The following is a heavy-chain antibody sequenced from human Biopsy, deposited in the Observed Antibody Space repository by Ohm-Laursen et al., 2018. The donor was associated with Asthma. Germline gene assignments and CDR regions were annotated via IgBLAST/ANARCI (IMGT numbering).Heavy chain of an antibody. CDR1: GFTFRSYA. V-gene: IGHV3-30-3*01. CDR3: ARDVMEWYLPAFDF. J-gene: IGHJ4*02. Sequence: SLRLSCAAPGFTFRSYAMHWVRRAPGKGLEWVAVGGSYYDGGLKYYADSVNGRFTVSRDDSKNTLYLQMNSLRPDDTAVYYCARDVMEWYLPAFDFWGQGTPVTVSS. CDR2: GGSYYDGGLK. D-gene: IGHD3-3*01.